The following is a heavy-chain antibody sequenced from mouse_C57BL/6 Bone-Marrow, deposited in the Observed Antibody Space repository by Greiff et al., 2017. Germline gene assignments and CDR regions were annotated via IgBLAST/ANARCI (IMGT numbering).Heavy chain of an antibody. J-gene: IGHJ3*01. V-gene: IGHV14-4*01. CDR1: GFNIKDDY. Sequence: EVQLQQSGAELVRPGASVKLSCTASGFNIKDDYMHWVKQRPEQGLEWIGWIDPENGDTEYASKFQGKATITADTSSNTAYLQLSSLTSEDTAVYYRTGSQAWFAYWGQGTLVTVSA. D-gene: IGHD1-1*01. CDR3: TGSQAWFAY. CDR2: IDPENGDT.